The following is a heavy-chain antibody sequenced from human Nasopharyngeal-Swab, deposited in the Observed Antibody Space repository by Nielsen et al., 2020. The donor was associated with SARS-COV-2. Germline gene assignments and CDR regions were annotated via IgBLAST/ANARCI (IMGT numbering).Heavy chain of an antibody. Sequence: GGSLRLSCAASGFTFSSYSMNWVRQAPGKGLEWVSSISSSSSYIYYADSVKGRFTISRDSSWNTLYLQMNSLTAEDTAVYYCARVLDGYNGFDYWGQGTLVTVSS. V-gene: IGHV3-21*04. CDR1: GFTFSSYS. D-gene: IGHD5-24*01. CDR2: ISSSSSYI. CDR3: ARVLDGYNGFDY. J-gene: IGHJ4*02.